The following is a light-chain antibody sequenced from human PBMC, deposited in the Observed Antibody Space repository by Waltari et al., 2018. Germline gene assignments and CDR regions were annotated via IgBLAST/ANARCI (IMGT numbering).Light chain of an antibody. CDR3: QQYSNWPPIT. V-gene: IGKV3-15*01. Sequence: ETVMTQSPATLSVSPGERATLSCRASQSVSTNLAWYQQKPGQAPRLLIYAASTRATGVPASFRGTGSGTEFTLTIDSLQSEDFAIYYCQQYSNWPPITFGQGTRLEIK. CDR2: AAS. CDR1: QSVSTN. J-gene: IGKJ5*01.